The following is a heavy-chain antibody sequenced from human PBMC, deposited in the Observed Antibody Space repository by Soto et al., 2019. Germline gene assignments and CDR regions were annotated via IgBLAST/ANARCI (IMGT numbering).Heavy chain of an antibody. J-gene: IGHJ4*02. D-gene: IGHD3-9*01. Sequence: EVQLVETGGGLIQPGGSLRLSCAASGFTVSSNYMSWVRQAPGKGLEWVSVIYSGGSTYYADSVKGRFTISRDNSKNTLYLQMNSLRAEDTAVYYCARQFYDILTGCHFDYWGQGTLVTVSS. CDR3: ARQFYDILTGCHFDY. V-gene: IGHV3-53*02. CDR1: GFTVSSNY. CDR2: IYSGGST.